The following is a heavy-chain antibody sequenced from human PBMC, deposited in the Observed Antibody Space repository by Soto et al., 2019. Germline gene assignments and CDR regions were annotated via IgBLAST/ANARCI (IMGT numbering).Heavy chain of an antibody. CDR1: GGSIISYY. CDR3: ARLTTVTTGGYYYYYMDV. J-gene: IGHJ6*03. CDR2: ISYSGST. V-gene: IGHV4-59*01. D-gene: IGHD4-17*01. Sequence: QVQLQDSGPGLVKPSETLSLTCTVSGGSIISYYWSWIRHHPGKGLEWIGYISYSGSTNYNPSLKSRVTISVDTSKNQFSLKLSSVTAADTAVYYCARLTTVTTGGYYYYYMDVWGKGTTVTVSS.